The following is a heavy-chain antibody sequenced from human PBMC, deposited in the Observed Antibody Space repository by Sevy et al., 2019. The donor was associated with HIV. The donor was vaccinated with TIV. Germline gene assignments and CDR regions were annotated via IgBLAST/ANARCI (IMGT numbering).Heavy chain of an antibody. CDR2: IRQDGSEK. J-gene: IGHJ4*02. CDR1: GFTFSNYW. Sequence: GGSLRLSCAASGFTFSNYWMSWVRQAPGKGLEWVANIRQDGSEKYFVDSVKGRFAISRDNAKNSLYLQMKSRRAEDTAVYYCARPYRTDPFYYSGSSGYYYPTYFDYWGQGTLVTVSS. D-gene: IGHD3-22*01. V-gene: IGHV3-7*01. CDR3: ARPYRTDPFYYSGSSGYYYPTYFDY.